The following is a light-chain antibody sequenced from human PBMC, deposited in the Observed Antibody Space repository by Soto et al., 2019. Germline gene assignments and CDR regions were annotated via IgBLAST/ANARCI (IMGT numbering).Light chain of an antibody. CDR2: EVR. Sequence: QSALTRPASVSVSPGQSITISCTGTSSDVGAYNFVSWYQQYPGKAPKVIIFEVRKRPSGVSNRFSGSKSGDTASLTISGLQAEDEADYYCSSYRSSTTFVFGTGTKVTVL. J-gene: IGLJ1*01. V-gene: IGLV2-14*01. CDR1: SSDVGAYNF. CDR3: SSYRSSTTFV.